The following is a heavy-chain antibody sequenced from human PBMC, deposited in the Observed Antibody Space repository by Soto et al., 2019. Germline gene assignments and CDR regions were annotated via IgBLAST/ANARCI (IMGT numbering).Heavy chain of an antibody. Sequence: GGSLRLSCAASGFTFSSYWMSWVRQAPGKGLEWVANIKQDGSEKYYVDSVKGRFTISRDNAKNSLYLQMNSLRAEDTAVYYCARSVDTAMVSRAAAGKDYYYYYMDVWGKGTTVAVSS. CDR2: IKQDGSEK. D-gene: IGHD5-18*01. CDR1: GFTFSSYW. CDR3: ARSVDTAMVSRAAAGKDYYYYYMDV. V-gene: IGHV3-7*01. J-gene: IGHJ6*03.